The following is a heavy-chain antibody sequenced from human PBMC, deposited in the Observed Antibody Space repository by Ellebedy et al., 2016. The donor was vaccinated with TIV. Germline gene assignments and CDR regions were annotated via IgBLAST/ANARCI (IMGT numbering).Heavy chain of an antibody. J-gene: IGHJ4*02. CDR1: GFTFSNYG. Sequence: GGSLRLXXAVSGFTFSNYGMHWVRQAPGKGLEWVAVISYDGSAEYFADSVKGRFTTSRDNAKNTLYLQMNSLRAEDTAVYYCSSINEGDVDKWGQGTLVTVSS. CDR3: SSINEGDVDK. CDR2: ISYDGSAE. D-gene: IGHD2-8*01. V-gene: IGHV3-30*03.